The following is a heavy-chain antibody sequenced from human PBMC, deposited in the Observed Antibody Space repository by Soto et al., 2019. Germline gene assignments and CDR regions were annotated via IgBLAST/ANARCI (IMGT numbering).Heavy chain of an antibody. V-gene: IGHV1-18*01. CDR1: GYTFTSYG. CDR3: ARDPLRFLEPKAPNYYYYGMDV. J-gene: IGHJ6*02. Sequence: ASVKVSCKASGYTFTSYGISWVRQAPGQGLEWMGWISAYNGNTNYAQKLQGRVTMTTDTSTSTAYMELRSLRSDDTAVYYCARDPLRFLEPKAPNYYYYGMDVWGQGTTVTVSS. CDR2: ISAYNGNT. D-gene: IGHD3-3*01.